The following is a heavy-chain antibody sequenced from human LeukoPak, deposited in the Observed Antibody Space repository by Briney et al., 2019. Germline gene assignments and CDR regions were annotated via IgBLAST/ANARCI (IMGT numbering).Heavy chain of an antibody. CDR1: GFTFSSYG. V-gene: IGHV3-30*18. CDR2: ISYDGSNK. J-gene: IGHJ5*02. CDR3: AKDGGSSSWLRGWFDP. D-gene: IGHD6-13*01. Sequence: GGSLRLSCAASGFTFSSYGMHWVRQAPGKGLEWVAVISYDGSNKYYADSVKGRFTIFRDNSKNTLYLQMNSLRAEDTAVYYCAKDGGSSSWLRGWFDPWGQGTLVTVSS.